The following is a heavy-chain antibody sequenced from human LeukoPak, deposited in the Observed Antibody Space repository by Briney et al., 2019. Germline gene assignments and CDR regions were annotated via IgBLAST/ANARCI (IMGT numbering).Heavy chain of an antibody. V-gene: IGHV1-46*01. CDR3: ARESSLGRERFRY. CDR1: VYTFTSYY. CDR2: INPSGGST. D-gene: IGHD3-16*01. Sequence: ASVKVSFKASVYTFTSYYMHWVRQAPGHGLEWVGIINPSGGSTSYAQKFQGRVTMTRDTSMSTVYMELSSLRSEDTAVYYCARESSLGRERFRYWGQGTLVTVSS. J-gene: IGHJ4*02.